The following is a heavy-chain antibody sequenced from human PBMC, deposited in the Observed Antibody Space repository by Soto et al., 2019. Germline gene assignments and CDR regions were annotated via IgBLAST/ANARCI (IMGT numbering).Heavy chain of an antibody. CDR2: IYHSGST. CDR1: GGSISSGGYS. Sequence: SETLSLTCAVSGGSISSGGYSWSWIRQPPGKGLEWIGYIYHSGSTYYNPSLKSRVTISVDRSKNQFSLKLSSVTAADTAVYYCARAFHHTIFGAYYYYGMDVWGQGTTVTVSS. CDR3: ARAFHHTIFGAYYYYGMDV. D-gene: IGHD3-3*01. J-gene: IGHJ6*02. V-gene: IGHV4-30-2*01.